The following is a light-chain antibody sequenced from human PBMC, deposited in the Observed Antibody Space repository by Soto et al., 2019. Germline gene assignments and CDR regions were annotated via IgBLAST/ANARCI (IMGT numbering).Light chain of an antibody. CDR2: DAS. Sequence: EIVLTQSPGTLSLSPGERATLSCRASQSVRSSYLAWNQQKPGQAPRLLIYDASSRATGIPDRFSGSGSGTDFTLTISSLEPEDFAVYFCQQYGSSPYTFGQGTKPEIQ. CDR3: QQYGSSPYT. CDR1: QSVRSSY. V-gene: IGKV3-20*01. J-gene: IGKJ2*01.